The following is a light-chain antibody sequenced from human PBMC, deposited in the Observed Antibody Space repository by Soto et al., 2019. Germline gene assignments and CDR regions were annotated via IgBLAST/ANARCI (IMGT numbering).Light chain of an antibody. CDR3: QHRMNWPLT. Sequence: IEETRVPTALSFSPGERDTLSCRASQSVSSNLAWYQQKPGQAPRLLIYDASNRASGTPARFSGSGSETDFTLTISSLEPEDFAVYYCQHRMNWPLTFGQGTRLQIK. CDR2: DAS. J-gene: IGKJ5*01. CDR1: QSVSSN. V-gene: IGKV3-11*01.